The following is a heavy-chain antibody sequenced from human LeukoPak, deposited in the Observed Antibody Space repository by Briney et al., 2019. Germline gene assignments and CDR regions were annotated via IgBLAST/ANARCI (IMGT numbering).Heavy chain of an antibody. CDR1: GYTFTGYY. J-gene: IGHJ4*02. Sequence: ASVKVSCKASGYTFTGYYIHWVRQAPGQGLEWMGRINPNSGGTNYAQKFQGRVTTTRDTSISTAYMELSRLRSDDTAVYYCARDIVGIGYYDSSGHEDYWGQGSLVTVSP. V-gene: IGHV1-2*06. CDR3: ARDIVGIGYYDSSGHEDY. D-gene: IGHD3-22*01. CDR2: INPNSGGT.